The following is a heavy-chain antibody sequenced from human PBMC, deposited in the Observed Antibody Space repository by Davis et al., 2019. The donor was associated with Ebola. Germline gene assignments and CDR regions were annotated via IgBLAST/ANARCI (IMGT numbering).Heavy chain of an antibody. CDR2: INHSGST. J-gene: IGHJ4*02. D-gene: IGHD4-17*01. Sequence: MPGGSLRLSCAVYGGSFSGYYWSWIRQPPGKGLEWIGEINHSGSTNYNPSLKSRVTISVDTSKNQFSLKLSSVTAADTAVYYCARGPTMTTVTTSLDYWGQGTLVTVSS. CDR3: ARGPTMTTVTTSLDY. V-gene: IGHV4-34*01. CDR1: GGSFSGYY.